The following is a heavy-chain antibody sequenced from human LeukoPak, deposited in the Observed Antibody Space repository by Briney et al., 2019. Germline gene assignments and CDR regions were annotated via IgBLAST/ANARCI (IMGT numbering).Heavy chain of an antibody. Sequence: GESLKISCKGSGYSFTSYWIDWVRQMPGKGLEWMGIIYPGDSDTRYSPSFQGQVTISADKSISTAYLQWSSLKASDTAMYYCASSNDYGDYVPDYWGQGTLVTVSS. CDR3: ASSNDYGDYVPDY. V-gene: IGHV5-51*01. CDR2: IYPGDSDT. D-gene: IGHD4-17*01. CDR1: GYSFTSYW. J-gene: IGHJ4*02.